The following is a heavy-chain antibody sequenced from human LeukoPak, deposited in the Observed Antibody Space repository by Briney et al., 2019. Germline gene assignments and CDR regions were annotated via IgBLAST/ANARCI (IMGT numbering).Heavy chain of an antibody. V-gene: IGHV3-30*03. CDR2: ISYDGSNK. D-gene: IGHD2-2*01. CDR3: ARDPAIPVVAVPAAHDGFDY. CDR1: GFTFSSYG. J-gene: IGHJ4*02. Sequence: GRSLRLSCAASGFTFSSYGMHWVRQAPGKGLECVAVISYDGSNKYYADSVKGRFTISRDNSKNTLYLQMNSLRAEDTAVYYCARDPAIPVVAVPAAHDGFDYWGQGTLVTVSS.